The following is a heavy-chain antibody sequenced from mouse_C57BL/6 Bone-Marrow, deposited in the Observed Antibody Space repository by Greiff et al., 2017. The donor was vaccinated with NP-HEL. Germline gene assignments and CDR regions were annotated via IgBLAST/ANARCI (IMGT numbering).Heavy chain of an antibody. CDR3: ARHYYYGSGYDYYAMDY. CDR1: GFTFSSYG. CDR2: ISSGGSYT. D-gene: IGHD1-1*01. J-gene: IGHJ4*01. V-gene: IGHV5-6*01. Sequence: EVMLVESGGDLVKPGGSLKLSCAASGFTFSSYGMSWVRQTPDKRLEWVATISSGGSYTYYPDSVKGRFTISRDTAKNTLYLQMSSLKSEDTAMYYCARHYYYGSGYDYYAMDYWGTGTSVTVSS.